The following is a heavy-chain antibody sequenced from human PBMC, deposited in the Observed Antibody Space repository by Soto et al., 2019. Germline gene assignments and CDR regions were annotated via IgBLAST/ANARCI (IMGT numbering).Heavy chain of an antibody. D-gene: IGHD6-13*01. V-gene: IGHV1-69*04. Sequence: GASVKVSCKASGGTFSSYTISWVRQAPGQGLEWMGRIIPILGIANYAQKFQGRVTITADKSTSTAYMELSSLRSEDTAVYYCARESIAAAGTGYDAFDIWGQGTMVTVSS. CDR3: ARESIAAAGTGYDAFDI. J-gene: IGHJ3*02. CDR2: IIPILGIA. CDR1: GGTFSSYT.